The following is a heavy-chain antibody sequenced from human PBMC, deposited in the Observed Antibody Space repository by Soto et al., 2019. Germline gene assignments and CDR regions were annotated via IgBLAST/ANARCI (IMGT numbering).Heavy chain of an antibody. Sequence: QVQLQESGPGLVKPSETLSLTCTVSGGSVNTNDYYWSWIRQPPGKGLEWIGYIYYSGSTNYNPSLKSRVTMSIDTSKNQFSLKLNSVTAADTAVYYCARDGDGYNSGWFDPWGQGTLVTVSS. D-gene: IGHD5-12*01. CDR3: ARDGDGYNSGWFDP. CDR1: GGSVNTNDYY. CDR2: IYYSGST. J-gene: IGHJ5*02. V-gene: IGHV4-61*08.